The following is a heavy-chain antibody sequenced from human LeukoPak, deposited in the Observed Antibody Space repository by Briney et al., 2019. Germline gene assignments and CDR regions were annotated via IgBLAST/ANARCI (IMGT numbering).Heavy chain of an antibody. V-gene: IGHV3-15*01. Sequence: GGSLTLLCAVSGFTFSQAWMSWFRQAPGRGLECVGRIKSEAYCGTTDYAAAVSRIFTISRNDSKKTLYLQMNGLRAEDTAVYYCTTDCYESVGYSSYYWGQGTLVTVSS. CDR3: TTDCYESVGYSSYY. CDR2: IKSEAYCGTT. J-gene: IGHJ4*02. D-gene: IGHD3-22*01. CDR1: GFTFSQAW.